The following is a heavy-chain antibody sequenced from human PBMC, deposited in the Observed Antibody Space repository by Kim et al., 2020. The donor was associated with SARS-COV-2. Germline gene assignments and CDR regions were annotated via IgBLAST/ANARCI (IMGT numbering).Heavy chain of an antibody. CDR3: ARHLTSVTARTGEIDY. V-gene: IGHV4-39*01. Sequence: SLKSRVTISVDTSKNQFSLKLNSVTAADTAVYYCARHLTSVTARTGEIDYWGQGTLVTVSS. D-gene: IGHD4-17*01. J-gene: IGHJ4*02.